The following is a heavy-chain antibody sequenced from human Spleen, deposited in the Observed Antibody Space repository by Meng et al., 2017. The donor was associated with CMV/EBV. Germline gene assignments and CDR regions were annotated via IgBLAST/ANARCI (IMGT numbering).Heavy chain of an antibody. V-gene: IGHV3-73*01. CDR3: TRLWSTGGFDP. CDR2: IRTKSNGYAA. J-gene: IGHJ5*02. Sequence: GESLKISCAASGYLFSGSAIHWVRQASGKGLEWVGRIRTKSNGYAAEYGASVKGRFTVSRGDSQNTAYLQMDSLKIEDTAVYYCTRLWSTGGFDPWGQGTLVTVSS. D-gene: IGHD2-2*01. CDR1: GYLFSGSA.